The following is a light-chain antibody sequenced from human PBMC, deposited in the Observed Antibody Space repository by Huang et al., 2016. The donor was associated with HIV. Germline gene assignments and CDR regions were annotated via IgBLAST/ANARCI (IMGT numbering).Light chain of an antibody. CDR3: QQSYSALSS. V-gene: IGKV1-39*01. J-gene: IGKJ5*01. Sequence: IQMTQSPTSLSASVGDRVSIACRASQSISTYLNWYQQKPGEAPKLLISSASALHSGVPSRFSGSGSGTDFTLTIRGLQLDDFATYYCQQSYSALSSFGPGTRL. CDR2: SAS. CDR1: QSISTY.